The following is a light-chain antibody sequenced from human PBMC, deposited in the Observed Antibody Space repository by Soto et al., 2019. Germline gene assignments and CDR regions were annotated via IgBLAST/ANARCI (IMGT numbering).Light chain of an antibody. CDR1: ISDVGGYNY. Sequence: QSLLSQPASVCGSPGQSITISCTGTISDVGGYNYVSWYQQHPGKAPKLMIYEVSNRPSGVSNRFYGSKSGKTASLTISGLQAEHEADYYCSSYTSSSTLYVFGTGTKVTVL. J-gene: IGLJ1*01. V-gene: IGLV2-14*01. CDR2: EVS. CDR3: SSYTSSSTLYV.